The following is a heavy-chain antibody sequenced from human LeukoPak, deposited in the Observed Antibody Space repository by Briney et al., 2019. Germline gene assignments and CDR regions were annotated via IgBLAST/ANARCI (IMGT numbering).Heavy chain of an antibody. CDR2: VGTSGHT. Sequence: GGSLRLSCAASGFTLSTCDMHWVRQGPGEGLEWVAAVGTSGHTFYPDSVKGQFTISRENARNSVYLQMNSLRAGDTAVYYCVRSFYGDHPYWGQGTLVTVSS. CDR1: GFTLSTCD. D-gene: IGHD4-17*01. J-gene: IGHJ4*02. CDR3: VRSFYGDHPY. V-gene: IGHV3-13*01.